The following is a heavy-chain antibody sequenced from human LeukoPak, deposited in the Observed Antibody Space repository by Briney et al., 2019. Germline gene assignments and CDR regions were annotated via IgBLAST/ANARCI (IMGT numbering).Heavy chain of an antibody. CDR3: ARLWEPSDY. Sequence: SETLSLTCTVSGGSISSYCWSWIRQPPGKGLEWIGYIYYSGSTNYNPSLKSRVTISVDTSKNQFSLKLSSVTAADTAVYYCARLWEPSDYWGQGTLVTVSS. J-gene: IGHJ4*02. CDR1: GGSISSYC. V-gene: IGHV4-59*01. D-gene: IGHD1-26*01. CDR2: IYYSGST.